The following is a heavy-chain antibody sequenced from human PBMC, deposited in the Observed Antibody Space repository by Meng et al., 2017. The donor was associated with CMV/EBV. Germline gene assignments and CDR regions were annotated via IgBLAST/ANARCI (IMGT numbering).Heavy chain of an antibody. Sequence: GESLKISCAASGLTVSSNYMSWVRQAPGKGLEWVSVIYSGGSTYYADSVKGRFTISRDNSKNTLYLQMNSLRAEDTAVYYCARDLRRGKDYWGQGTLVTVSS. CDR3: ARDLRRGKDY. V-gene: IGHV3-66*01. CDR1: GLTVSSNY. J-gene: IGHJ4*02. CDR2: IYSGGST.